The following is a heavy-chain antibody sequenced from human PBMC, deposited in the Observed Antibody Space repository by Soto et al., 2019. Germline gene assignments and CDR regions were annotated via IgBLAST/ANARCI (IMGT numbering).Heavy chain of an antibody. J-gene: IGHJ4*02. CDR2: INAGNGNT. D-gene: IGHD2-8*01. CDR1: GYTLTELS. CDR3: ARGMVYADHTFDY. V-gene: IGHV1-3*01. Sequence: GASVKVSCKVSGYTLTELSMHWVRQAPGQRLEWMGWINAGNGNTKYSQKFQGRVTITRDTSASTAYMELSSLRSEDTAVYYCARGMVYADHTFDYWGQGTLVTVSS.